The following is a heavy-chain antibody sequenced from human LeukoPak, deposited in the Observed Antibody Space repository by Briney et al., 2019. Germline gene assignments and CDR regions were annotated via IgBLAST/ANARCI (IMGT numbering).Heavy chain of an antibody. CDR3: ARVFSGLDY. V-gene: IGHV4-59*08. Sequence: SETPSLTCTVSGGSISSFYWSWIRQSPGKGLEWIGYISYTGNTNYNPSLKSRVTISVDTSKNQFSLKLSSVTAADTAVYYCARVFSGLDYWGQGTLVTASS. D-gene: IGHD2-8*02. CDR2: ISYTGNT. J-gene: IGHJ4*02. CDR1: GGSISSFY.